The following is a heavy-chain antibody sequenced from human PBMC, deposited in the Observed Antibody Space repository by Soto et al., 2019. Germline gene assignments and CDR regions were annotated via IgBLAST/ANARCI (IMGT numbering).Heavy chain of an antibody. J-gene: IGHJ4*02. CDR3: ARHGAYSYGYIDY. CDR1: GGSISSSSYY. V-gene: IGHV4-39*01. Sequence: SETLSLTCTVSGGSISSSSYYWGWIRQPPGKGLEWIGSIYYSGSTYYNPSLKSRVTISVDTSKNQFSLKLSSVTAADTAAYYCARHGAYSYGYIDYWGQGTLVTVSS. CDR2: IYYSGST. D-gene: IGHD5-18*01.